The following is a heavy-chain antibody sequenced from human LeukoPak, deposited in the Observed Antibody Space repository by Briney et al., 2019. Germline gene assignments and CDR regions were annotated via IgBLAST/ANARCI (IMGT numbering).Heavy chain of an antibody. CDR2: LNPKNGDT. CDR3: ARFLIGTKFYFDY. Sequence: GASVKVSCKASGYTFSDYYIHWVRQAPGHGLEWMGWLNPKNGDTVYAQKFQGRVSITRDTSISTAFMELSTLNFDDTGVYYCARFLIGTKFYFDYWGQGTLVTVSS. CDR1: GYTFSDYY. D-gene: IGHD1-7*01. V-gene: IGHV1-2*02. J-gene: IGHJ4*02.